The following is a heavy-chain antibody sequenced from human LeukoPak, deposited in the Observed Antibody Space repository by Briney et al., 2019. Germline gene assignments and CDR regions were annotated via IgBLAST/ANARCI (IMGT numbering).Heavy chain of an antibody. Sequence: SQTLSLTCVISGDSVSSNSATWNWIRQSPLRGLEWLGRTYYKSKWYNEYAISVKSRITINPDTSKNRFSLHLNSVTPEDTAVYYCARSAAGTLDYWGQGTLVTVSS. J-gene: IGHJ4*02. D-gene: IGHD6-13*01. CDR1: GDSVSSNSAT. CDR2: TYYKSKWYN. V-gene: IGHV6-1*01. CDR3: ARSAAGTLDY.